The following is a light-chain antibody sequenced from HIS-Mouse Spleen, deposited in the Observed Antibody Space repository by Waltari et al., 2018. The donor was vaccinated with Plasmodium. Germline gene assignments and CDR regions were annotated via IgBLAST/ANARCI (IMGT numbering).Light chain of an antibody. CDR3: LQDYNYPYT. CDR2: AAS. Sequence: AIQMTQSPSSLSASVGDRVTITCRASQGIRNDLGWYQQKPGKAPKLLISAASSLQSGAPSRFSGSGSGTDFTLTISSLQPEDFATYYCLQDYNYPYTFGQGTKLEIK. CDR1: QGIRND. V-gene: IGKV1-6*01. J-gene: IGKJ2*01.